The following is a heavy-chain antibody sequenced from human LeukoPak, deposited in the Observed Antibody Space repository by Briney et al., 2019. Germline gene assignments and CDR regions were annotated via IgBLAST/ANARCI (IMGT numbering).Heavy chain of an antibody. V-gene: IGHV3-7*01. CDR1: GFTFSRYW. CDR2: INQDESAK. J-gene: IGHJ4*02. Sequence: GGSLRLSCAASGFTFSRYWMNWVRQAPGKGLEWVASINQDESAKFYVDSVRGRFTISRDNAKNSLFLQMNSLRAEDTAFYYCAKVGSSWDFDYWGQGTLVAVSS. CDR3: AKVGSSWDFDY. D-gene: IGHD6-13*01.